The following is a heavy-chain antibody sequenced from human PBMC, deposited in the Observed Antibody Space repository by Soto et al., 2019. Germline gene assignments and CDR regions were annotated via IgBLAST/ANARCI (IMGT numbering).Heavy chain of an antibody. V-gene: IGHV1-69*06. D-gene: IGHD2-15*01. CDR1: GGTFSSYA. CDR3: ARGCSGGSCYSPFYGTDV. J-gene: IGHJ6*02. Sequence: QVQLVQSGAEVKKPGSSVKVSCKASGGTFSSYAISRVRQAPGQGLEWMGGIIPIFGTANYAQKFQGRVTITADKSTSTAYMELSSLRSEDTAVYYCARGCSGGSCYSPFYGTDVWGQGTTVTVSS. CDR2: IIPIFGTA.